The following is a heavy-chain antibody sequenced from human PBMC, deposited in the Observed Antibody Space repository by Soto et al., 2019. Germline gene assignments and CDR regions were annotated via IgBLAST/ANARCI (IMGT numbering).Heavy chain of an antibody. J-gene: IGHJ4*02. CDR1: GGSIISGGYS. CDR3: ASHRAVAGTWHFDY. V-gene: IGHV4-30-2*01. CDR2: IYHSGST. D-gene: IGHD6-19*01. Sequence: SETLSLTCAVSGGSIISGGYSWSWIGQPPGKGLEWIGYIYHSGSTYYNPSLKSRVTISVDRSKNQFSLKLSSVTAADTAVYYCASHRAVAGTWHFDYWGQGTLVTVSS.